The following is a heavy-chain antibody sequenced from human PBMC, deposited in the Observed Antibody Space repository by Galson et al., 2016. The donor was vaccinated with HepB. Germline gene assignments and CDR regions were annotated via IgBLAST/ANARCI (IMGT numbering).Heavy chain of an antibody. V-gene: IGHV2-5*02. CDR2: ICGDDDK. CDR3: AHRLAPWSGYIVSWFDP. J-gene: IGHJ5*02. D-gene: IGHD3-3*01. Sequence: PALVKPTQTLTLTCTFSGFSLNSTIVGVGWIRQPPGKSLEWLALICGDDDKRYSPSLKNRLTITKDTSKNQVVLTMTSMDPVDTGTYYCAHRLAPWSGYIVSWFDPWGQGTLVTVSS. CDR1: GFSLNSTIVG.